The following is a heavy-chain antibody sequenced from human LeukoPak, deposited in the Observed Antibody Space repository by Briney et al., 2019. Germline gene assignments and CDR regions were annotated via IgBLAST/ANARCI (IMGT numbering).Heavy chain of an antibody. CDR2: IYYSGST. Sequence: PSETLSLTCTVSGGSISSHYWSWIRQPPGKGLEWIGYIYYSGSTNYNPSLKSRVTIPVDTSKNQFSLKLSSVTAADTAVYYCASYDSSGLVAFDIWGQGTMVTVSS. D-gene: IGHD3-22*01. J-gene: IGHJ3*02. V-gene: IGHV4-59*11. CDR1: GGSISSHY. CDR3: ASYDSSGLVAFDI.